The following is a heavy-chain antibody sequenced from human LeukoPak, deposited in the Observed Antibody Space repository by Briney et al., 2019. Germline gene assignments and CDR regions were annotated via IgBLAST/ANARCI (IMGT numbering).Heavy chain of an antibody. D-gene: IGHD2-15*01. V-gene: IGHV3-7*01. CDR2: IKQDGSEK. CDR1: GFTFNTYW. J-gene: IGHJ1*01. Sequence: PGGFLRLSCAASGFTFNTYWMDWVRQAPGKGLEWVANIKQDGSEKLYVDSVKGRFTISRDNAKNSLYHQMNSLRAEDTAVYYCARGYDGGGYFQYWGQGTLVTVSS. CDR3: ARGYDGGGYFQY.